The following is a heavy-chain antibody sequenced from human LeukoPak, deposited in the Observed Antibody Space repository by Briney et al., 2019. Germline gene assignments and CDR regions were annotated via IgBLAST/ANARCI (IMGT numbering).Heavy chain of an antibody. CDR2: ISAYNGNT. V-gene: IGHV1-18*04. Sequence: ASVKVSCKASGYTFTSYGISWVRQAPGQGLEWMGWISAYNGNTNYAQKLQGRVTMTTDTSTSTAYMELRSLGSDDTAVYYCARGPFTLTFGGPSLDYWGQGTLVTVSS. CDR3: ARGPFTLTFGGPSLDY. J-gene: IGHJ4*02. CDR1: GYTFTSYG. D-gene: IGHD3-16*01.